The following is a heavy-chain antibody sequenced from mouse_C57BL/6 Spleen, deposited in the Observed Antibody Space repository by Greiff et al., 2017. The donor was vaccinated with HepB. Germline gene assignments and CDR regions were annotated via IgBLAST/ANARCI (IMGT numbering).Heavy chain of an antibody. Sequence: EVKLVESGGGLVKPGGSLKLSCAASGFTFSDYGMHWVRQAPEKGLEWVAYISSGSSTIYYADTVKGRFTISRDNAKNTLFLQMTSLRSEDTAMYYGARGPYDGGYFDVWGTGTTVTVSS. V-gene: IGHV5-17*01. CDR3: ARGPYDGGYFDV. D-gene: IGHD1-1*01. CDR1: GFTFSDYG. CDR2: ISSGSSTI. J-gene: IGHJ1*03.